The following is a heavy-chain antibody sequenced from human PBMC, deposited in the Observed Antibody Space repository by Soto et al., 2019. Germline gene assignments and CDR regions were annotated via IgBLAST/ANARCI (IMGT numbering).Heavy chain of an antibody. CDR2: IIPTLDIT. CDR1: GGTYYI. J-gene: IGHJ4*02. V-gene: IGHV1-69*02. D-gene: IGHD3-10*01. Sequence: SVKVSCKASGGTYYIISWVRQAPGQGLEWMGRIIPTLDITNYAQKFQGRVTITADKSTSTAYMEVSSLRSEDTAVDYCGRSGPPAGYWGQGTLVTVSS. CDR3: GRSGPPAGY.